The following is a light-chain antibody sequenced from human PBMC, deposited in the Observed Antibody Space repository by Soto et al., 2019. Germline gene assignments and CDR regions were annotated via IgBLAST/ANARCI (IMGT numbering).Light chain of an antibody. Sequence: DIQMTQSPSSLSASVGDRVTITCRASQSISSYLNWYQQKPGKAPKLLIYAASSLQSGVPSRVSGSGSGTDFTLTISSLQPEDFATYYCQQSYSTTSTFGQGTKVEIK. CDR1: QSISSY. J-gene: IGKJ1*01. V-gene: IGKV1-39*01. CDR3: QQSYSTTST. CDR2: AAS.